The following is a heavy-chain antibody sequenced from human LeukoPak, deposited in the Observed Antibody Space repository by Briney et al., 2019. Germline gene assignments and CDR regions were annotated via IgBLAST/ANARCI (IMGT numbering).Heavy chain of an antibody. Sequence: ASVKVSCKASGYTFTSYDINWVRQATGQGLEWMGWISAYNGNTDYAQKLQGRVTMTTDTSTSTAYMELRSLRSDDTVVYYCARGYRYSGYEFDYWGQGTQVTVSS. CDR3: ARGYRYSGYEFDY. J-gene: IGHJ4*02. V-gene: IGHV1-18*01. CDR2: ISAYNGNT. D-gene: IGHD5-12*01. CDR1: GYTFTSYD.